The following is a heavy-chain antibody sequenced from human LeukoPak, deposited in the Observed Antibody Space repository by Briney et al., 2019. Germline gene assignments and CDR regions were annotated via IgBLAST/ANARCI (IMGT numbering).Heavy chain of an antibody. CDR3: ARDLRSITMVGAYGMDV. CDR2: IIPILGIA. V-gene: IGHV1-69*04. CDR1: GGTFSSYA. Sequence: SVKVSCKASGGTFSSYAISWVRQAAGQGLEWMGRIIPILGIANYAQKFQGRVAITADKSTSTAYMELSSLRSEDTAVYYCARDLRSITMVGAYGMDVWGQGTTVTVSS. J-gene: IGHJ6*02. D-gene: IGHD3-10*01.